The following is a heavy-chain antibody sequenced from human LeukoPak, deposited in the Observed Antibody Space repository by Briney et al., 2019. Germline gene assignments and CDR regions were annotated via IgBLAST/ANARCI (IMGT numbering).Heavy chain of an antibody. Sequence: PGGSLRLSCVASGFTFSNYWMSWVRQAPGKGLEWVVNIKQDGSETYSVDSVKGRFTISRDNAKNSLYLQMNSLRAEDTAVYYCARGQRAFDIWGQGTMVTVSS. J-gene: IGHJ3*02. CDR1: GFTFSNYW. CDR2: IKQDGSET. D-gene: IGHD6-25*01. V-gene: IGHV3-7*01. CDR3: ARGQRAFDI.